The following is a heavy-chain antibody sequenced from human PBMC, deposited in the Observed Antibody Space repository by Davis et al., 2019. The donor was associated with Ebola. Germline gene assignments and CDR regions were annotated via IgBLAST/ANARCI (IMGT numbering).Heavy chain of an antibody. CDR2: INHSGST. J-gene: IGHJ6*02. Sequence: SETLSLTCAVYNGSLSGYYWSWIRQPPGKGLEWIGGINHSGSTNYNPSLKSRVTISVDTSKNQFSLKLSSVTAADTAVYYCARDSRWLVPGTYYYYGMDVWGQGTTVTVSS. D-gene: IGHD6-19*01. CDR3: ARDSRWLVPGTYYYYGMDV. V-gene: IGHV4-34*01. CDR1: NGSLSGYY.